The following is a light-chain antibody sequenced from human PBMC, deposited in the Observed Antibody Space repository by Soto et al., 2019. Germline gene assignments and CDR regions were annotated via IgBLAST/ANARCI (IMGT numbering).Light chain of an antibody. CDR1: HSVSSN. CDR3: QQYNNWPPKT. J-gene: IGKJ1*01. CDR2: GAF. Sequence: EIVMTQSTATLSVPPGERATLSCRASHSVSSNLAWYQHKPCQAPRLLIYGAFTRATGIPARFSGSGSGTEFTLSISSLQSESFPVYYCQQYNNWPPKTFGQGTKVEIK. V-gene: IGKV3-15*01.